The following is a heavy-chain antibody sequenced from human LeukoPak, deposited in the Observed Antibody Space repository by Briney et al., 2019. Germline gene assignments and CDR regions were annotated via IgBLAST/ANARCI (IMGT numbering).Heavy chain of an antibody. V-gene: IGHV3-53*01. Sequence: GGSLRLSCAASRFTDRSNYMSWVRQAPGKGLEWVSAIYSGGDTYYADSVQGRFTISRDNSKNTLVLQMNSLRAEDTAVYYCARGGGPGTTVTTPFDSWGQGTLVTVSS. CDR2: IYSGGDT. J-gene: IGHJ4*02. CDR3: ARGGGPGTTVTTPFDS. D-gene: IGHD4-17*01. CDR1: RFTDRSNY.